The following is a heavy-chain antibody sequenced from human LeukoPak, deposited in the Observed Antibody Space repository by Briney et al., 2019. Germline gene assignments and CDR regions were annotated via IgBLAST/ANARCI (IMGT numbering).Heavy chain of an antibody. D-gene: IGHD3-3*01. CDR3: ARDGNVLRFLEWLSNSGYFDY. CDR1: GYTFTSYG. CDR2: ISAYNGNT. Sequence: ASVKVSCKGSGYTFTSYGISWVRQAPGQGLEWMGWISAYNGNTNYAQKLQGRVTMTTDTSTSTAYMELRSLRSDDTAVYYCARDGNVLRFLEWLSNSGYFDYWGQGTLVTVSS. V-gene: IGHV1-18*01. J-gene: IGHJ4*02.